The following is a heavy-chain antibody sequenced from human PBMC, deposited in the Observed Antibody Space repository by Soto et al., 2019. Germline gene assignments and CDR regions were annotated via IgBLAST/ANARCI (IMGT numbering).Heavy chain of an antibody. Sequence: GASVKVSCKASGYTFTGYYMHWVRQAPGQGLEWMGWINPNSGGTNYAQKFQGRVTMTRDTSISTAYMELSRLRSDDTAVYYCAREGRMLATGDYYYYYGMDVCGQGTTVTVSS. J-gene: IGHJ6*02. CDR1: GYTFTGYY. CDR3: AREGRMLATGDYYYYYGMDV. D-gene: IGHD5-12*01. V-gene: IGHV1-2*02. CDR2: INPNSGGT.